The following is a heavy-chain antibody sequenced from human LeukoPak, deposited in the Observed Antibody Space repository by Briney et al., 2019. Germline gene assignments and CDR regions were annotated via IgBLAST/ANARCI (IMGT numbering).Heavy chain of an antibody. J-gene: IGHJ5*02. D-gene: IGHD6-13*01. Sequence: GGSLTLPCTPSGLTYSSLEMHWVRHATGKALVWVSYISSSGRTIYYADSVKGRFTISRDNAKNSLYLQMNSLRAEDTAVYYGARGGYSSSWYDGKGNWFDPWGQGTLVTVSS. CDR2: ISSSGRTI. CDR1: GLTYSSLE. V-gene: IGHV3-48*03. CDR3: ARGGYSSSWYDGKGNWFDP.